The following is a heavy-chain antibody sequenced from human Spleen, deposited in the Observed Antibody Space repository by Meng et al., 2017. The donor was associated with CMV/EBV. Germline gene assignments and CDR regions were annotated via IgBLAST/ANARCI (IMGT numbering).Heavy chain of an antibody. CDR1: GFTFRNYA. V-gene: IGHV3-23*03. CDR2: FYSGGDYT. CDR3: AKCGLGYFFDY. J-gene: IGHJ4*02. Sequence: GGSLRLSCAASGFTFRNYAMGWVRQLPGKGLEWVSLFYSGGDYTFYGDSVKGRFTISRDDSKNTLYLQMNSLRAEDTAVYYCAKCGLGYFFDYWGQGALVTVSS. D-gene: IGHD2-21*01.